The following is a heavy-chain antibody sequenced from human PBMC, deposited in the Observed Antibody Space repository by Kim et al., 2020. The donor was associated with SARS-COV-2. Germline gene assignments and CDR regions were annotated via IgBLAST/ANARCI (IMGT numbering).Heavy chain of an antibody. CDR3: AADTYYYDSSGYSARTYYGMDV. CDR2: IVVGSGNT. Sequence: SVKVSCKASGFTFTSSAVQWVRQARGQRLEWIGWIVVGSGNTNYAQKFQERVTITRDMSTSTAYMELSSLRSEDTAVYYWAADTYYYDSSGYSARTYYGMDVWGQGTTVTVSS. V-gene: IGHV1-58*01. D-gene: IGHD3-22*01. CDR1: GFTFTSSA. J-gene: IGHJ6*02.